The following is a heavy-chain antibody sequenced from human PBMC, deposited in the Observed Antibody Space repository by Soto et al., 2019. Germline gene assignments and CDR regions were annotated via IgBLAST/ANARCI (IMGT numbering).Heavy chain of an antibody. CDR1: GGSFNTYS. CDR2: ILPIFGTS. J-gene: IGHJ4*02. V-gene: IGHV1-69*01. Sequence: QVQLVQSGAEVMKPGSSVTVSCKASGGSFNTYSINWVRQAPGQGLEWMGGILPIFGTSNYAQNFQGRLTVTVYDSTSTAYMELSSVRSDDTAVYYCFTEGGPVGAMVIEKRGRYHFDHWCQGTLVTVSS. D-gene: IGHD2-21*01. CDR3: FTEGGPVGAMVIEKRGRYHFDH.